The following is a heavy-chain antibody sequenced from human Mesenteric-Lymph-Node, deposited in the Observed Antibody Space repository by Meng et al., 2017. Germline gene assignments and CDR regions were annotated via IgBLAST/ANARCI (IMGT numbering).Heavy chain of an antibody. Sequence: ASVKVSCKASGYTFTGYYPHWVRQAPGQGLEYMGWINPNSGGTNYAQKFQGRVIMTRDTSISTAYMDLSRLRSDDTAVYYCARAIISSYIDYWGQGTLVTVSS. CDR3: ARAIISSYIDY. CDR2: INPNSGGT. V-gene: IGHV1-2*02. D-gene: IGHD3-3*02. CDR1: GYTFTGYY. J-gene: IGHJ4*02.